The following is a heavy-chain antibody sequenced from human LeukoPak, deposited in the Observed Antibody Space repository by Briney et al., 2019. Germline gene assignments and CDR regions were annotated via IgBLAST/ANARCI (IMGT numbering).Heavy chain of an antibody. CDR2: IIDSGNSI. CDR3: AKDPIFSGSYGVFDY. J-gene: IGHJ4*02. D-gene: IGHD1-26*01. Sequence: GGSLRLSCAASGFTFSSCAMSWVRQAPGKGLEWVSTIIDSGNSIYYADSAEGRFTISRDNSKNTLYPQMNSLRAGDTAVYYCAKDPIFSGSYGVFDYWGLGTLVTVSS. CDR1: GFTFSSCA. V-gene: IGHV3-23*01.